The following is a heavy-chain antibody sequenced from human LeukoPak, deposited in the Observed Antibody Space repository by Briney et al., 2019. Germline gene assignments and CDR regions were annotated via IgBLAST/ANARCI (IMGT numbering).Heavy chain of an antibody. D-gene: IGHD5-12*01. J-gene: IGHJ4*02. CDR1: GFTFSTYW. CDR3: ARARGYAIEY. V-gene: IGHV3-53*01. CDR2: MYSGGAT. Sequence: GGSLRLSCAASGFTFSTYWMSWVRQAPGKGLEWVSIMYSGGATYYADSVKGRFTVSRDNSKNTLYLLMNSLRAEDTAVYHCARARGYAIEYWGQGILVTVSS.